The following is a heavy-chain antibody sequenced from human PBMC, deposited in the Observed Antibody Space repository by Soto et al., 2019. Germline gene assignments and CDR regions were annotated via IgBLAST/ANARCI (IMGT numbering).Heavy chain of an antibody. Sequence: SETLSLTCTVSGGSVSSGSYYWSWIRQPPGKGLEWIGYIYYSGSTNYNPSLKSRVTISVDTSKNQFPLKLSSVTAADTAVYYCARDRVHYYDSSGAWYFDYWGQGTLVTVSS. CDR2: IYYSGST. CDR1: GGSVSSGSYY. D-gene: IGHD3-22*01. V-gene: IGHV4-61*01. CDR3: ARDRVHYYDSSGAWYFDY. J-gene: IGHJ4*02.